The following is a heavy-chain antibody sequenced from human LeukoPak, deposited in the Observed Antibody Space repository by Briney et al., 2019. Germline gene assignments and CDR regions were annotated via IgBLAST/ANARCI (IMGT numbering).Heavy chain of an antibody. CDR3: AKVAGAWVVAATYY. Sequence: GGSLRLSCAASGFTFSSYTMSWVRQAPGKGLEWVSAISGSGGSTYYADSVKGRFTISRDNSKNTLYLQMNSLRAEDTAVYYCAKVAGAWVVAATYYWGQGTLVTVSS. D-gene: IGHD2-15*01. V-gene: IGHV3-23*01. CDR2: ISGSGGST. CDR1: GFTFSSYT. J-gene: IGHJ4*02.